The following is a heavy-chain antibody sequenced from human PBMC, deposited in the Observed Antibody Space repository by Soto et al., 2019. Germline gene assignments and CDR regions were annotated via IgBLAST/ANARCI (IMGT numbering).Heavy chain of an antibody. CDR3: ARFAGYSSYWYWFDP. CDR2: IHYSGVT. V-gene: IGHV4-59*01. D-gene: IGHD6-19*01. Sequence: SETLSLTCTVSGVSFSSYYWSWIRQPPGKGLEWIGYIHYSGVTSYNPSLKSRVAISVETSKNQFSLKLRSVTDADTAVYYCARFAGYSSYWYWFDPWGQGIPVTVSS. J-gene: IGHJ5*02. CDR1: GVSFSSYY.